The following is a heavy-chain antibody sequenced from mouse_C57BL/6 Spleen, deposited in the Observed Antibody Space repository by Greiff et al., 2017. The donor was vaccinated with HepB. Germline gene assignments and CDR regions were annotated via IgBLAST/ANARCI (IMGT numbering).Heavy chain of an antibody. V-gene: IGHV1-4*01. CDR3: ARRTTLVVPSAY. Sequence: QVQLQQSGAELARPGASVTMSCKASGYTFTSYTMHWVKRRPGQGLEWIGYINPSSGYTKYNQKFKDKATLTADKSSSTAYMQLSSLTSEDSAVYYGARRTTLVVPSAYWGQGTPVTV. D-gene: IGHD1-1*01. CDR1: GYTFTSYT. J-gene: IGHJ3*01. CDR2: INPSSGYT.